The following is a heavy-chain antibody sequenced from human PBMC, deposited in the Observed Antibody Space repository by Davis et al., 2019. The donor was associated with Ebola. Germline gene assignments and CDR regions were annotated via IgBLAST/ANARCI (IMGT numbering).Heavy chain of an antibody. D-gene: IGHD2-8*01. V-gene: IGHV3-74*01. Sequence: PGGSLRLSCAASGFTFSGYWMHWVRQTPGKGLLWVSRINSDGSSTSYADSVKGRFTISRDNSKNSLYLQMNSLRTEDTALYYCARDPNEYYMDVWGKGTTVTVSS. J-gene: IGHJ6*03. CDR2: INSDGSST. CDR1: GFTFSGYW. CDR3: ARDPNEYYMDV.